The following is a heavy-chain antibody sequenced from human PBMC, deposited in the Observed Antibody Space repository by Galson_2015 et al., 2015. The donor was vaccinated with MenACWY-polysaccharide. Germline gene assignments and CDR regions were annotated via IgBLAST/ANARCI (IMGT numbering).Heavy chain of an antibody. V-gene: IGHV1-2*02. D-gene: IGHD5-12*01. Sequence: SVKVSCKASGYTFTGYYMHWVRQAPGQGLEWMGWINPNNGGTNYAQKFQGRVTMTRDTSISTAYMELSRLRSDDTAVYYCARGRDGSGYDSDAFDIWGQGTMVTVSS. CDR1: GYTFTGYY. CDR3: ARGRDGSGYDSDAFDI. J-gene: IGHJ3*02. CDR2: INPNNGGT.